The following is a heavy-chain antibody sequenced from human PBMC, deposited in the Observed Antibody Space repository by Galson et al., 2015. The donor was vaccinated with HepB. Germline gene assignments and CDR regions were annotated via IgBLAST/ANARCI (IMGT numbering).Heavy chain of an antibody. CDR2: ISAYNGNT. CDR3: ATSPHSSGWVYLDR. V-gene: IGHV1-18*04. CDR1: GYTSTRYG. Sequence: SVKVSCKASGYTSTRYGISWVRQAPGQGLQWMAWISAYNGNTNYAQNLQDRLTVTADASTSTAYMELRSLTSDDTAIYYCATSPHSSGWVYLDRWGQGSLVTVSS. D-gene: IGHD6-19*01. J-gene: IGHJ4*02.